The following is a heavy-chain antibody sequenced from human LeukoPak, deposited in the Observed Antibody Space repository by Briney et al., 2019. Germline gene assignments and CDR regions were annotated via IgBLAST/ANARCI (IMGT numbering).Heavy chain of an antibody. J-gene: IGHJ4*02. V-gene: IGHV3-53*01. Sequence: PGGSLRLSCAASGFTVSSNYMSWVRQAPGKGLEWVSVIYSGGSTYYADSVKGRFTISRDNSKNTLYLQMNSLRAEDTAVYYCARGALDRPFDYWGQGTLVTVSS. CDR2: IYSGGST. CDR3: ARGALDRPFDY. D-gene: IGHD2-2*03. CDR1: GFTVSSNY.